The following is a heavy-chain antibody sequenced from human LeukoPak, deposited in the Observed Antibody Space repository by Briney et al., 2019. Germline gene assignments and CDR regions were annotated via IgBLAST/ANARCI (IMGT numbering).Heavy chain of an antibody. D-gene: IGHD3-16*02. J-gene: IGHJ4*02. CDR2: ISYSGST. V-gene: IGHV4-59*01. CDR3: ARYIWGSYPTFEDY. Sequence: ESGPTLLNPSETLSLTCTVSGGSISSYYWSWIRQPPGKGLEWIGYISYSGSTNYNPSLKSRVTISVDTSKNQLSLKLNSVTAADTAVYYCARYIWGSYPTFEDYWGQGSLVTVSS. CDR1: GGSISSYY.